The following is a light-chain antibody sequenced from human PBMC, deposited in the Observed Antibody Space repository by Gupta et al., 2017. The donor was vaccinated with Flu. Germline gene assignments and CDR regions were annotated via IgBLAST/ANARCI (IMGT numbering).Light chain of an antibody. V-gene: IGLV2-14*01. CDR2: EVS. Sequence: SITISCTGTSSDVGTYNYVSWYQQHPGKAPKLMIYEVSNRPSGVSNRFSGSKSGNTASLSISGLQTDDEADYFCSSYTSNSTWVFGGGTKVTVL. CDR3: SSYTSNSTWV. CDR1: SSDVGTYNY. J-gene: IGLJ3*02.